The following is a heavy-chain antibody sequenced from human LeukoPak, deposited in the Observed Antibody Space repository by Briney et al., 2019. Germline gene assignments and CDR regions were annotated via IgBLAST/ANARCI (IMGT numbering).Heavy chain of an antibody. CDR1: GFTFSSYS. V-gene: IGHV3-21*01. J-gene: IGHJ5*02. D-gene: IGHD2-8*01. CDR2: ISSSSSYI. Sequence: GGSLRLSCAASGFTFSSYSMNWVRQAPGKGLEWVSSISSSSSYIYYADSVKGRFTISRDNAKNSLYPQMNSLRAEDTAVYYCARDLVVRFDPWGQGTLVTVSS. CDR3: ARDLVVRFDP.